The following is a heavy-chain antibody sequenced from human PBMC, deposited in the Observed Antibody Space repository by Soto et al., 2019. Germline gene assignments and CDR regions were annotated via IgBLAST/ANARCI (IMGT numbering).Heavy chain of an antibody. CDR3: ARERSEEIHDSYDIDY. CDR2: IYTSGST. J-gene: IGHJ4*02. CDR1: GGSISNYY. D-gene: IGHD5-12*01. V-gene: IGHV4-4*07. Sequence: PSETLSLTCTVSGGSISNYYWSWIRQPAGKGLEWIGRIYTSGSTDYNPSLKSRVTIWIDTSKNQFSLKVTSMTTADTAVYYCARERSEEIHDSYDIDYWGQGTLVTVSS.